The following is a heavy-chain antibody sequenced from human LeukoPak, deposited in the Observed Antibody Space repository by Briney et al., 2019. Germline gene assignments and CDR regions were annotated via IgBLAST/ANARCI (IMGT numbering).Heavy chain of an antibody. CDR2: IYTSGST. V-gene: IGHV4-4*07. J-gene: IGHJ6*02. CDR3: ARESPIIVYYYGMDV. Sequence: SETLSLTCTVSGGSISSYYWSWIRQPAGKGLEWIGRIYTSGSTNYNPSLKSRVTMSVDTSKNQFSLKLSSVTAADTAVYYCARESPIIVYYYGMDVWGQGTLVTVSS. D-gene: IGHD1-26*01. CDR1: GGSISSYY.